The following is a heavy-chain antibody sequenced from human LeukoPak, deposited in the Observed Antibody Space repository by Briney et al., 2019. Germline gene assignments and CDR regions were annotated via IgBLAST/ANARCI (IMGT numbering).Heavy chain of an antibody. V-gene: IGHV4-59*01. CDR3: ARGLWFGELLSPYYYYYMDV. Sequence: SETLSLTCTVSGGSISSYYWSWIRQPPGKGLEWIGYIYYSGSTNYNPSLKGRVTISVDTSKNQFSLKLSSVTAADTAVYYCARGLWFGELLSPYYYYYMDVWGKGTTVTVSS. CDR2: IYYSGST. D-gene: IGHD3-10*01. J-gene: IGHJ6*03. CDR1: GGSISSYY.